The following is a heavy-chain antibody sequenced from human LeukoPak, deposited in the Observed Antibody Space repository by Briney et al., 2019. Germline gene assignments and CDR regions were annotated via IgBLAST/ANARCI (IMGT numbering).Heavy chain of an antibody. D-gene: IGHD2-2*01. Sequence: PGGSLRLSCAASGFMFSNFAMSWVRQAPGKGLEWVSTIYYSGGNTYYADSVKGRFTISRDNAKNTLYLQMNSLRAEDTAVYYCAKDQGQAVVPRRFDNWGQGTLVTVSS. CDR1: GFMFSNFA. CDR2: IYYSGGNT. V-gene: IGHV3-23*01. CDR3: AKDQGQAVVPRRFDN. J-gene: IGHJ4*02.